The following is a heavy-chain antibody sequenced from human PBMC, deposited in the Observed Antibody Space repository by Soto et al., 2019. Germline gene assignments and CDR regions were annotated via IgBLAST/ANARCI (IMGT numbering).Heavy chain of an antibody. J-gene: IGHJ4*02. CDR3: ARDSSSSLDY. Sequence: QVPLVQSGAEVKKPGASVKVSCKASGYTFTSYALYWVRQAPGQRLEWVGWINAGNGDTRYSQKFQGRVTITSDTSASTAYMEMISLRSEDTTVYYCARDSSSSLDYWGQGTLVIVSS. D-gene: IGHD2-2*01. V-gene: IGHV1-3*01. CDR2: INAGNGDT. CDR1: GYTFTSYA.